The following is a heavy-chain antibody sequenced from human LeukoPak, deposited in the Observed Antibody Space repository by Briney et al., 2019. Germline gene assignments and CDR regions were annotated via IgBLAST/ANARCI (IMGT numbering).Heavy chain of an antibody. CDR2: ISYSGSA. Sequence: SETLSLTCSVSGGSINSGGYYWSWIRQHPGMGLEWIGYISYSGSAYYIPSLKSRVTISVDTSKNRFSLMLSSVTAADTAVYYCARTFSRGWDYFDYWGQGTLVTVSS. CDR1: GGSINSGGYY. J-gene: IGHJ4*02. CDR3: ARTFSRGWDYFDY. V-gene: IGHV4-31*03. D-gene: IGHD6-19*01.